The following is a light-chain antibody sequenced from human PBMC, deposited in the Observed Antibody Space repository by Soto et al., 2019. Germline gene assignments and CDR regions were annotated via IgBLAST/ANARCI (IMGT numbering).Light chain of an antibody. J-gene: IGKJ5*01. Sequence: DVQVTHCPSAMSASVGDRVTIACRASQDISRFVAWFQHKPGRAPERLIYETSNLQPGVPSRFSGSGSGTEFTLAISGLQPEDFATYYCLQHNTYPYTLGQGTRLEIK. CDR3: LQHNTYPYT. V-gene: IGKV1-17*03. CDR1: QDISRF. CDR2: ETS.